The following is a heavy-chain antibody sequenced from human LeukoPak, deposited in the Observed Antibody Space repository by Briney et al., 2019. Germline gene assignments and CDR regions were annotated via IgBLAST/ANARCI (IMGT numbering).Heavy chain of an antibody. J-gene: IGHJ4*02. CDR1: GGSISSSSYY. D-gene: IGHD2-2*01. CDR2: IYYSGST. V-gene: IGHV4-39*02. Sequence: SETLSLTCTVSGGSISSSSYYWGWIRQPPGKGLEWIGSIYYSGSTYYNPSLKSRVTISVDTSKNQFSLKLSSVTAADTAVYYCAKDLPPSYCSSTSCPPGGFDYWGQGTLVTVSS. CDR3: AKDLPPSYCSSTSCPPGGFDY.